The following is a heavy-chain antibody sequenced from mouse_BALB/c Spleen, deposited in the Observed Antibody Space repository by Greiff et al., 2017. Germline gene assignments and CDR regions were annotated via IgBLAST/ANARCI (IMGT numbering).Heavy chain of an antibody. CDR2: IYPGNGDT. CDR1: GYTFTSYN. CDR3: ARLGNYFDY. J-gene: IGHJ2*01. V-gene: IGHV1-12*01. Sequence: QVQLQQPGAELVKPGASVKMSCKASGYTFTSYNMHWVKQTPGQGLEWIGAIYPGNGDTSYNQKFKGKATLTADKSSSTAYMQLSSLTSEDSAVYYCARLGNYFDYWGQGTTLTVSS.